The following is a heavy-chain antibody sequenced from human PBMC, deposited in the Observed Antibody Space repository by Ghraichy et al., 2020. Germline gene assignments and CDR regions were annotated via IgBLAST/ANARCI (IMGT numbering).Heavy chain of an antibody. CDR1: GYSFTGYY. Sequence: ASVKVSCKASGYSFTGYYMHWVRQAPGQGLEWMGWINPNNGGTKYAQKFQGRVTMTSDTSINTAYMELSRVRSDDTAVYYCARSITNLNWFDPWGQGTLVTVSS. D-gene: IGHD2-2*01. CDR3: ARSITNLNWFDP. V-gene: IGHV1-2*02. CDR2: INPNNGGT. J-gene: IGHJ5*02.